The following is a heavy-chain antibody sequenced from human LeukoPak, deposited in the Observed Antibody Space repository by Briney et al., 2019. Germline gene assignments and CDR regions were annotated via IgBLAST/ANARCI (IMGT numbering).Heavy chain of an antibody. CDR3: ARDPISIATAGNGFDY. CDR2: ISGRGDIT. J-gene: IGHJ4*02. CDR1: GFTFTSHG. V-gene: IGHV3-23*01. Sequence: GGSLRLSCAASGFTFTSHGMNWVRRASGKGLEWVSGISGRGDITYYVASVKGRFTISRDNSKNTQYLQMNSLRAEDTAVYYCARDPISIATAGNGFDYWGQGTLVTVSS. D-gene: IGHD6-13*01.